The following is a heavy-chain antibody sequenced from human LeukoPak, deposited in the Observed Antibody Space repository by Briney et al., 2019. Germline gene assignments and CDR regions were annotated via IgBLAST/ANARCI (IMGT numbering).Heavy chain of an antibody. Sequence: SQTLSLTCAISGNSVSSNSAAWNWIRQSPSRGLEWLGRTYYRSKWYNDYAVSVKSRITINPDTSKNQFSLQLNSVTPEDTAVYYCARDPGSWYPNSFDYWGQGTLVTVSS. CDR2: TYYRSKWYN. CDR1: GNSVSSNSAA. J-gene: IGHJ4*02. D-gene: IGHD6-13*01. V-gene: IGHV6-1*01. CDR3: ARDPGSWYPNSFDY.